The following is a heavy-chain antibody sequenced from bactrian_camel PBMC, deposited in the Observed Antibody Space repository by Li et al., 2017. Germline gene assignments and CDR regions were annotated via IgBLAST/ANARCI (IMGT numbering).Heavy chain of an antibody. CDR3: ATRPAGRDFSALIRGTYRQ. CDR2: IRRDGGET. Sequence: HVQLVESGGGSVQAGGSLRLSCKVSGHSRGSNCVGWYRLPPGRAPAEREGIAAIRRDGGETWYATSVKGRFTISQDKPKNTVYLQMNNLQPDDTAMYYCATRPAGRDFSALIRGTYRQWGQGTQVTVS. J-gene: IGHJ4*01. D-gene: IGHD5*01. CDR1: GHSRGSNC. V-gene: IGHV3S45*01.